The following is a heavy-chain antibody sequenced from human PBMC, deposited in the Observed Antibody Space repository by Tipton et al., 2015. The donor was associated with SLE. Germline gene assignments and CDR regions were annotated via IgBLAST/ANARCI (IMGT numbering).Heavy chain of an antibody. J-gene: IGHJ4*02. CDR2: ISGSGGST. Sequence: SLRLSCAASGFTFSSYAMSWVRQAPGKGLEWVSAISGSGGSTYYADSVKGRFTISRDNSKNTLYLQMNSLRAEDTAVYYCAKKGFGFGGVIAFDYWGQGTLVTVSS. CDR3: AKKGFGFGGVIAFDY. V-gene: IGHV3-23*01. D-gene: IGHD3-16*02. CDR1: GFTFSSYA.